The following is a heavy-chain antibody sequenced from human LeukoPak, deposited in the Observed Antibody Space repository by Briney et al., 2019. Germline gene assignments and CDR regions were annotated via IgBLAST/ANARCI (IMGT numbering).Heavy chain of an antibody. CDR3: ARGVRHRTGTYPNY. D-gene: IGHD1-7*01. CDR1: GVSMANSGYS. Sequence: PSETLSLTCAVSGVSMANSGYSWNWVRQPPGKGLECIGFFYYGGNTYYNPSLKGRVTMSLDTSKRHFSLKVTSVTAADTAVYYCARGVRHRTGTYPNYWGQGALVTVSS. V-gene: IGHV4-30-2*01. CDR2: FYYGGNT. J-gene: IGHJ4*02.